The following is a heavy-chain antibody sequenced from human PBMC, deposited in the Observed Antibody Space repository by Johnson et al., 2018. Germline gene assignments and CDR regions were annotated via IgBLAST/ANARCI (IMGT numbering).Heavy chain of an antibody. CDR2: ISSSSSYI. D-gene: IGHD1-26*01. CDR3: ARVQGSYSYYYYGMDV. V-gene: IGHV3-21*01. Sequence: EVQLVETGGGVVQPGRSLRLSCAASGFTFSSYAMHWVRQAPGKGLEWVSSISSSSSYIYYADSVKGRFTISRDNAKNSLFLQMNSLRAEDTAVYYCARVQGSYSYYYYGMDVWGQGTTVTVSS. CDR1: GFTFSSYA. J-gene: IGHJ6*02.